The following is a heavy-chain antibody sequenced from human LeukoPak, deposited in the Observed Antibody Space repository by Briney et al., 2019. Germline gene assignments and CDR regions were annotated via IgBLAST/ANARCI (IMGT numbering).Heavy chain of an antibody. CDR1: AFTFNCDD. Sequence: VPLTCSCPALAFTFNCDDFHWVGPAPGQGLERVAAIGVTANTYYAHTVQCRFTISRDEAANSLYLQMRTLGAGDTALYYCTKEFCGNSAACAGGYDYDVWGRGTLVTVSS. D-gene: IGHD2/OR15-2a*01. CDR2: IGVTANT. J-gene: IGHJ2*01. V-gene: IGHV3-13*01. CDR3: TKEFCGNSAACAGGYDYDV.